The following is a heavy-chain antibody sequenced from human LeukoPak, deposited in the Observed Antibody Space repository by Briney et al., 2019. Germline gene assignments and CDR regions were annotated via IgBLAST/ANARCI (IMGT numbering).Heavy chain of an antibody. CDR2: LSASGGLT. CDR3: AKGGSSYSEMDY. CDR1: GFTFSSYA. Sequence: GGSLRLSCAASGFTFSSYAMSWVRQAPGKGLEWVSGLSASGGLTYYANSVKGRFTISRDNSKNTLYLQMNSLRADDTAVYYCAKGGSSYSEMDYWGQGTLVTVSS. V-gene: IGHV3-23*01. J-gene: IGHJ4*02. D-gene: IGHD3-22*01.